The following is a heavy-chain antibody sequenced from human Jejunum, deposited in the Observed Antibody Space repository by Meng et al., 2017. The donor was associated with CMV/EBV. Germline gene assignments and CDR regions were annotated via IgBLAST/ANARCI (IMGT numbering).Heavy chain of an antibody. Sequence: QVQLPGAGPGLVEASGTLSLPCDVSGGSIRNDQWWSWVRQAPGKGLEWIGEIYHSGRTNYNPSVKSRVSMSVDKSQNHFSLRLSSVTAADTAVYYCTTLYGDSISWGQGTLVTVSS. CDR3: TTLYGDSIS. D-gene: IGHD4-17*01. CDR1: GGSIRNDQW. J-gene: IGHJ4*02. V-gene: IGHV4-4*02. CDR2: IYHSGRT.